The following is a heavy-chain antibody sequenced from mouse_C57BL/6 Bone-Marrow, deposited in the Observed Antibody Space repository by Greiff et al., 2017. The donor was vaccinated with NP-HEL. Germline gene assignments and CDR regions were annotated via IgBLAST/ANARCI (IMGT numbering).Heavy chain of an antibody. CDR1: GFSLTSYG. J-gene: IGHJ4*01. CDR3: ARNQSSTTEVAGGDAMDY. Sequence: QVQLQQSGPGLVQPSQSLSITCTVSGFSLTSYGVHWVRQSPGKGLEWLGVIWSGGSTDYTAAFISSLSISKDNSTRQVFFKMNSLQADDTAIYNCARNQSSTTEVAGGDAMDYWGQGTSVTVSS. CDR2: IWSGGST. D-gene: IGHD1-1*01. V-gene: IGHV2-2*01.